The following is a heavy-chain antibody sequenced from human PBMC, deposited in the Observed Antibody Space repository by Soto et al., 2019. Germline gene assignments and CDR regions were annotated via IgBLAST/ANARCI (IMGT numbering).Heavy chain of an antibody. CDR1: GFTFSVYS. J-gene: IGHJ4*02. CDR3: ARSVESHFDY. Sequence: EVQLVESGGDLVQRGGSLRLSCVASGFTFSVYSMNWVRQAPGKGLEWFSYITSDTKTIKYADSVKGRFTISRDNAKNAVYLQMNSLIDEDTAVYYCARSVESHFDYWGQGTVVTVSS. V-gene: IGHV3-48*02. CDR2: ITSDTKTI. D-gene: IGHD6-19*01.